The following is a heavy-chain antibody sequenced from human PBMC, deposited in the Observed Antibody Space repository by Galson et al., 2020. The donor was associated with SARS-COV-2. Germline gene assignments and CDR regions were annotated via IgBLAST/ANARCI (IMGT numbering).Heavy chain of an antibody. Sequence: ASVKVSCKASGYSFTTYAMNWVRQAPGQGLEWMGGIETNTGNPTYAQRFTGRFVFSLDTSVSTTYLKTSSLKAEEPAVYYCARDSTDYDAFEVWGQGTTVTDSS. V-gene: IGHV7-4-1*02. D-gene: IGHD2-2*01. J-gene: IGHJ3*01. CDR3: ARDSTDYDAFEV. CDR2: IETNTGNP. CDR1: GYSFTTYA.